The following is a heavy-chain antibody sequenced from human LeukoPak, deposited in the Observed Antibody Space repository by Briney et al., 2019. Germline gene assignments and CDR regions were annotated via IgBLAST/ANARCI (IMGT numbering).Heavy chain of an antibody. CDR2: IWYDGSNK. J-gene: IGHJ4*02. Sequence: GGSLRLSCAASGFTFSSYGMHWVRQAPGKGLEWVAVIWYDGSNKYYADSVKGRFTISRDNAKNTLYLQMNSLRAEDTAVYYCARGGDWRSLDYWGQGSLVTVSS. CDR1: GFTFSSYG. V-gene: IGHV3-33*01. CDR3: ARGGDWRSLDY. D-gene: IGHD3-9*01.